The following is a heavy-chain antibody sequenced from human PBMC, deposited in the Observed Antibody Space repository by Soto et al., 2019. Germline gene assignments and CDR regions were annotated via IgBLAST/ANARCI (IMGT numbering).Heavy chain of an antibody. V-gene: IGHV3-23*01. CDR2: ISSGVGTT. CDR3: AKYRYADSSGPNFDD. D-gene: IGHD3-22*01. Sequence: EVQLLESGGGLVQPGGSLRLSCAASGFTFSNYAMTWVRQTPGKGLEWVSTISSGVGTTYYADSVKGRFTMSRDNSKNTLYLQMNSLRAEDTALYYCAKYRYADSSGPNFDDWGQGTLVSVSS. CDR1: GFTFSNYA. J-gene: IGHJ4*01.